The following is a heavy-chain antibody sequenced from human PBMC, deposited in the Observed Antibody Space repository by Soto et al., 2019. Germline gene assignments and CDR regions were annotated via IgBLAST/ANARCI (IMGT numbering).Heavy chain of an antibody. D-gene: IGHD4-17*01. V-gene: IGHV1-18*01. CDR1: GYTFTSYG. J-gene: IGHJ5*02. CDR2: ISAYNGNT. Sequence: ASVKVSCKASGYTFTSYGISWVRQAPGQGLEWMGWISAYNGNTNYAQKLQGRVTMTTDTSTSTAYMELRSLRSDDTAVYYCARKKKINGDYRDNWFDPWGQGTLVTVSS. CDR3: ARKKKINGDYRDNWFDP.